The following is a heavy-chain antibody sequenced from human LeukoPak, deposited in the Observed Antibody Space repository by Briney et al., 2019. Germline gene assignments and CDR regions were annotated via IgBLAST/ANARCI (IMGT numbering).Heavy chain of an antibody. J-gene: IGHJ4*02. CDR2: ISSSGSTI. D-gene: IGHD3-9*01. V-gene: IGHV3-11*01. CDR1: GFTFSDY. CDR3: ARKRYDILTGYHFDY. Sequence: PGGSLRLSCAASGFTFSDYMSWIRQAPGKGLEWVSYISSSGSTIYYADSVKGRFTISRDNAKNSLYLQMNSLRAEDTAVYYCARKRYDILTGYHFDYWGQGTLVTVSS.